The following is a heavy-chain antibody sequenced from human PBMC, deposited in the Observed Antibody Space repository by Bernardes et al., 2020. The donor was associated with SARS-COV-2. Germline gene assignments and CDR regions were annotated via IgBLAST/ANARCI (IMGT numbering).Heavy chain of an antibody. J-gene: IGHJ4*02. V-gene: IGHV4-31*03. Sequence: SETLTLTCTVSGGSLSSGGYYWSWIRQHPGKGLEWIGYIYYSGSTYYNPSLKSRVTISVDTSKNQFSLKLSSVTAADTAVYYCARAPSGIFGVVTTFDYWGQGTLVTVSS. D-gene: IGHD3-3*01. CDR1: GGSLSSGGYY. CDR2: IYYSGST. CDR3: ARAPSGIFGVVTTFDY.